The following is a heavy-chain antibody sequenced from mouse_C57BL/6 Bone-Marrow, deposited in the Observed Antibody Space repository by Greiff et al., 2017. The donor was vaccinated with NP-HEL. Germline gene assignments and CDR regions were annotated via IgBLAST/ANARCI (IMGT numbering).Heavy chain of an antibody. D-gene: IGHD2-3*01. Sequence: VQLQQPGAELVRPGSSVKLSCKASGYTFTSYWMDWVKQRPGQGLEWIGNIYPSDSETNYNQKFKDKATLTVDKSSSTAYMQLSSLTSEDSAVYYCARSEWLLPYAMDYWGQGTSVTVSS. J-gene: IGHJ4*01. V-gene: IGHV1-61*01. CDR3: ARSEWLLPYAMDY. CDR2: IYPSDSET. CDR1: GYTFTSYW.